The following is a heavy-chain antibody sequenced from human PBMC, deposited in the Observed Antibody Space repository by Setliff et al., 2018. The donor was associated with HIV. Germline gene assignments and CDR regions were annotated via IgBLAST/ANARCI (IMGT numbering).Heavy chain of an antibody. V-gene: IGHV1-18*01. J-gene: IGHJ4*02. Sequence: GASVKVSCKASGYSFATYGIHWVRRAPGQGLEWMAWISTYTGDMNYSENFRWRLTLTTDTSTNTAYMELRHLRSDDTALYYCARDSSASRTPPLHWGQGTLVTVSS. CDR3: ARDSSASRTPPLH. CDR1: GYSFATYG. CDR2: ISTYTGDM.